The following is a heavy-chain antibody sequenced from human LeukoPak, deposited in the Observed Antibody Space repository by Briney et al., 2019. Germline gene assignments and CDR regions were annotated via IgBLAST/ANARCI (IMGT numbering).Heavy chain of an antibody. J-gene: IGHJ4*02. CDR3: ARVYGTYDSSGYSLLVDY. V-gene: IGHV4-59*01. D-gene: IGHD3-22*01. CDR2: IYYSGST. Sequence: SETLSLTCTVSGGSISSYYWSWIRQPPGKGLEWIGYIYYSGSTNYNPSLKSRVTISVDTSKNQFSLKLSSVTAADTAVYYCARVYGTYDSSGYSLLVDYWGQGTLVTVSS. CDR1: GGSISSYY.